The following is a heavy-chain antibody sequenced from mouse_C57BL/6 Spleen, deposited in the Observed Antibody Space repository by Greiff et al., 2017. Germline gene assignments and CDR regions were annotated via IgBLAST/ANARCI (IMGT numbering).Heavy chain of an antibody. V-gene: IGHV1-64*01. Sequence: QVQLQQPGAELVKPGASVKLSCKASGYTFTSYWMHWVKQRPGQGLEWIGMIHPNSGSTNYNEKFKSKATLTVDKSSSTAYMQLSSLTSDDSAVYYCARSKGFYFGYWGHSTTLTVST. CDR3: ARSKGFYFGY. CDR1: GYTFTSYW. CDR2: IHPNSGST. J-gene: IGHJ2*01.